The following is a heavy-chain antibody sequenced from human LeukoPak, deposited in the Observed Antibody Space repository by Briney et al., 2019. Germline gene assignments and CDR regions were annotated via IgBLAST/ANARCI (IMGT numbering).Heavy chain of an antibody. D-gene: IGHD1-1*01. CDR2: IYTSGST. CDR3: ARATTANWFDP. V-gene: IGHV4-61*02. J-gene: IGHJ5*02. CDR1: GGSISSSSYY. Sequence: SETLSLTCTVSGGSISSSSYYWGWIRQPAGTGLEWIGRIYTSGSTNYNPSLKSRVTMSVDTSKNQFSLKLSSVTAADTAVYYCARATTANWFDPWGQGTLVTVSS.